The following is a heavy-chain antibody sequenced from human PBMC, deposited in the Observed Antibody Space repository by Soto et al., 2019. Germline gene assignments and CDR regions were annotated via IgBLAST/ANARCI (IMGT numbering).Heavy chain of an antibody. CDR3: ARFLYSGSYYLDY. D-gene: IGHD1-26*01. V-gene: IGHV5-51*01. J-gene: IGHJ4*02. CDR1: GYSFASYW. Sequence: GESLRISCKGSGYSFASYWIGWVRQMPGKGLEWMGIIYPGDSDTRYSPSFQGQVTISADKSISTAYLQWSSLKASDTAMFYCARFLYSGSYYLDYWGQGTLVTVSS. CDR2: IYPGDSDT.